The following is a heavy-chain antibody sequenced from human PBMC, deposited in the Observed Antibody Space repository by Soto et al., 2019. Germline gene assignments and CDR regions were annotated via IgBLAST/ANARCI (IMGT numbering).Heavy chain of an antibody. D-gene: IGHD2-15*01. J-gene: IGHJ4*02. CDR2: IRTKANNYAT. V-gene: IGHV3-73*01. CDR1: GFTFSGSV. CDR3: SRLVV. Sequence: GGSLRLSCAASGFTFSGSVIHWVRQASGKGLEWVGRIRTKANNYATGYAASVKGRFTISRDDSKNTAYLQMNSLKSEVTALYDCSRLVVWGQGSLVTVSS.